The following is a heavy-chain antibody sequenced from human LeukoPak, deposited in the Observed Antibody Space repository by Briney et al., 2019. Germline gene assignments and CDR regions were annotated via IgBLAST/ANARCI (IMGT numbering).Heavy chain of an antibody. CDR3: ARTVRYSSGPLTDLLPYYFDY. Sequence: GGSLRLSCAASGFTFSNYGMHWVRQAPGKGLEWVAFIWYDGSNKYYADSVKGRFTISRDNSKNTLYLQMNSLRAEDTAVYYCARTVRYSSGPLTDLLPYYFDYWGQGTLVTASS. D-gene: IGHD6-19*01. CDR1: GFTFSNYG. V-gene: IGHV3-30*02. J-gene: IGHJ4*02. CDR2: IWYDGSNK.